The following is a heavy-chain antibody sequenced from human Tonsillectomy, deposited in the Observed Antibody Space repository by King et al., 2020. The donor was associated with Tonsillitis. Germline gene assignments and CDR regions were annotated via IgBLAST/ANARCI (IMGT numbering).Heavy chain of an antibody. CDR1: GFSLSNARMG. CDR2: IFSNDEK. V-gene: IGHV2-26*01. D-gene: IGHD3-22*01. J-gene: IGHJ3*02. Sequence: TLQESGHVLVKPTETLTLTCTVSGFSLSNARMGVSWIRQPPGKALEWLAHIFSNDEKSYSTSLKSRLTISKDTSKSQVVLNMANMDPVDTATYYCAQYYYDSSGYYYAFDIWGQGTVVTVSS. CDR3: AQYYYDSSGYYYAFDI.